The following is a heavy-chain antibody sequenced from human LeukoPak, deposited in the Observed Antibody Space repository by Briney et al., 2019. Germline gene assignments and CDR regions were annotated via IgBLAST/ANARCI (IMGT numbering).Heavy chain of an antibody. D-gene: IGHD4-17*01. CDR3: ARGHYGDYVPSVPYFDY. Sequence: PSGTLSLTCAVSGGSISSSNWWSWVRQPPGKGLEWIGEIYHSGSTNYNPSLKSRVTISVDKSKNQFSLKLSSVTAADTAVYYCARGHYGDYVPSVPYFDYWGQGTLVTVSS. CDR2: IYHSGST. CDR1: GGSISSSNW. J-gene: IGHJ4*02. V-gene: IGHV4-4*02.